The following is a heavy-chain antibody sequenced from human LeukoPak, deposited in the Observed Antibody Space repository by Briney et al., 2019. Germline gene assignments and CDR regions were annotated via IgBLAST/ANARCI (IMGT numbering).Heavy chain of an antibody. CDR2: ISAYNGNT. CDR1: GYTFTSYG. D-gene: IGHD1-26*01. CDR3: ESPHLQWERVYDY. Sequence: ASVKVSCKASGYTFTSYGISWVRQAPGQGLEWMGWISAYNGNTNYAQKLQGRVTMTTDTSTSTAYMELRSLRSEDTAVYYCESPHLQWERVYDYWGQGTLVTVSS. V-gene: IGHV1-18*01. J-gene: IGHJ4*02.